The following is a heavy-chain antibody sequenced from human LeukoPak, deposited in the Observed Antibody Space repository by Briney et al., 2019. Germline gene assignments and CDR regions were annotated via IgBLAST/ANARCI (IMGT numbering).Heavy chain of an antibody. CDR3: TTDPGPADYDY. CDR1: GFTFSNAW. Sequence: GGSLRLSCAASGFTFSNAWMSWVRQAPGKGLEWVGRIKSKTDGGTTDYAAPVKGRFTISRDESKNTLYLQMNSLKTEDTAVYYCTTDPGPADYDYWGQGTLVTVSS. D-gene: IGHD2-8*02. CDR2: IKSKTDGGTT. V-gene: IGHV3-15*01. J-gene: IGHJ4*02.